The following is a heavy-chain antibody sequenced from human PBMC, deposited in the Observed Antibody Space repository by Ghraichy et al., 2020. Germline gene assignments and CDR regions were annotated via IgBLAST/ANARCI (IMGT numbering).Heavy chain of an antibody. CDR1: GFTFSDYY. J-gene: IGHJ4*02. V-gene: IGHV3-11*01. Sequence: GGSLRLSCAASGFTFSDYYMSWIRQAPGKGLEWVSYISSSGSTIYYADSVKGRFTISRDNAKNSLYLQMNSLRAEDTAVYYCARGKSYYDFWSGPSGLYDYWGQGTLVTVSS. CDR2: ISSSGSTI. CDR3: ARGKSYYDFWSGPSGLYDY. D-gene: IGHD3-3*01.